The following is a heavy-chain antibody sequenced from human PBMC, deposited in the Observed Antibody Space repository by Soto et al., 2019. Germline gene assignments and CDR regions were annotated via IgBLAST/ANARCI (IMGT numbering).Heavy chain of an antibody. CDR2: IYYSGST. CDR3: ARLFDQARTIDYYYYYVMDV. J-gene: IGHJ6*02. D-gene: IGHD2-2*01. V-gene: IGHV4-39*01. Sequence: QLQLQESGPGLVKPSETLSLTCTVSGGSISSSSYYWGWIRQPPGKRLEWIGSIYYSGSTYYNPSLKSRVTISVDTSKNQSSLKLSSVTAADTAVYYCARLFDQARTIDYYYYYVMDVWGQGTTVTVSS. CDR1: GGSISSSSYY.